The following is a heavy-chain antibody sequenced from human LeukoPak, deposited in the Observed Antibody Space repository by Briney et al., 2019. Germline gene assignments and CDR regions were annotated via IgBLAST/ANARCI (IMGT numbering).Heavy chain of an antibody. CDR3: AKDWNSATTGLTY. Sequence: PGGSLRLSCAAPGFTFNSHAMTWVRQAPGKGLEWVSSIRGDSSKTFYADSVEGRFTMLRDNSKKTVYLQMNSLRVDDTAVYYCAKDWNSATTGLTYWGQGALVTVSS. D-gene: IGHD1-1*01. CDR1: GFTFNSHA. CDR2: IRGDSSKT. V-gene: IGHV3-23*01. J-gene: IGHJ4*02.